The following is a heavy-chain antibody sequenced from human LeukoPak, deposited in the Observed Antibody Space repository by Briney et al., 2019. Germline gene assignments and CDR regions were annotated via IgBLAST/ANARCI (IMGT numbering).Heavy chain of an antibody. V-gene: IGHV1-2*02. J-gene: IGHJ4*02. CDR2: INPNSGGT. CDR3: ARDQGARLIWGIDY. CDR1: GYTFTGYY. D-gene: IGHD3-16*01. Sequence: GASVKVSCKASGYTFTGYYMHWVRQAPGQGLEWMGWINPNSGGTNYAQKFQGRVTMTRDTSISTAYMELSRLRSDDTAVYYCARDQGARLIWGIDYWGQGTLVTVSS.